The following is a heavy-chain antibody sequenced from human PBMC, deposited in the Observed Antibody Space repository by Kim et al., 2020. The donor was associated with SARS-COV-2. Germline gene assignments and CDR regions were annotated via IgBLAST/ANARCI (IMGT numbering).Heavy chain of an antibody. J-gene: IGHJ5*02. CDR2: IYPGGST. CDR3: AGESFDP. V-gene: IGHV4-4*02. CDR1: GGSITSINW. Sequence: GTLSLTCTVSGGSITSINWWSWVRQSPGKGLEWIGEIYPGGSTNYNPSLKSRVSMSLDRSKNQFSLSLTSVTAADTAVYYCAGESFDPWGQGTLVTVSS.